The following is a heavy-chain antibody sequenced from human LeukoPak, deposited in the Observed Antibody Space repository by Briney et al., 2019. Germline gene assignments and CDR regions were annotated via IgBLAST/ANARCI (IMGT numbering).Heavy chain of an antibody. V-gene: IGHV1-69*13. CDR1: GYTFTGYY. CDR3: ATRGGAYYYYMDV. J-gene: IGHJ6*03. D-gene: IGHD3-10*01. CDR2: IIPIFGTA. Sequence: ASVKVSCKASGYTFTGYYMHWVRQAPGQGLEWMGGIIPIFGTANYAQKFQGRVTITADESTSTAYMELSSLRSEDTAVYYRATRGGAYYYYMDVWGKGTTVTVSS.